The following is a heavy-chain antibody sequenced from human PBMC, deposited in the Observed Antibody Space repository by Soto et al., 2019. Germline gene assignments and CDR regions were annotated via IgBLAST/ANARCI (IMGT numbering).Heavy chain of an antibody. CDR3: ASDYRAFDLDIVDPYYFDY. V-gene: IGHV3-21*01. Sequence: EVQLVESGGGLVKPGGSLRLSCAASAFTFSSYSMNWVRQAPGKGLEWVSSISSSSSYIYYADSVKGRFTISRDNAKNSLYLQMESLRAEDTAVYYCASDYRAFDLDIVDPYYFDYWGQGTLVTVSS. J-gene: IGHJ4*02. D-gene: IGHD5-12*01. CDR2: ISSSSSYI. CDR1: AFTFSSYS.